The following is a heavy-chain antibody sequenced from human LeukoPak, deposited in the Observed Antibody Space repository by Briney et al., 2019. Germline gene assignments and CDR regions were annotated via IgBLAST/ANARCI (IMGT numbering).Heavy chain of an antibody. Sequence: PSETLSLTCSVSGGSISSYFWSWIRQPPGKGLEWIGYVYFTGTTNYNPSLKSRVTISIDKSRKQLSLKLNSVTTAGTAVYYCARTSASYYYYMDVWGNGTTVTISS. J-gene: IGHJ6*03. CDR1: GGSISSYF. D-gene: IGHD3-3*01. CDR3: ARTSASYYYYMDV. CDR2: VYFTGTT. V-gene: IGHV4-59*01.